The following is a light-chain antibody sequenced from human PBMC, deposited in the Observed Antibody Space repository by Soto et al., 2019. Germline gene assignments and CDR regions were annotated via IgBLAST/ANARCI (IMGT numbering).Light chain of an antibody. V-gene: IGLV2-14*01. CDR3: SSYTRQYTPSYV. CDR1: SSDVGGYNY. J-gene: IGLJ1*01. Sequence: QSVLTHPASVSGSPGQSITLSCTGNSSDVGGYNYVSWYQQHPGKAPKLMIYEVSNRPSGISHRFSGSKSGNTASLTISGLRAEDEADYYCSSYTRQYTPSYVFGTGTKVTVL. CDR2: EVS.